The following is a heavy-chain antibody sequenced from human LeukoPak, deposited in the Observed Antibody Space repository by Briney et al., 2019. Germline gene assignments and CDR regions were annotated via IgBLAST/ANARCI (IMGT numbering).Heavy chain of an antibody. CDR2: INPNRGGT. D-gene: IGHD5-24*01. Sequence: EASVKVSCKASGYTFTGDYMYWVRQAPGQGLEWMGWINPNRGGTNYAQKFQGRVTMTRDTSISTAYMELSRLRSDDTAVYYCARDLVEMATIAADYWGQGTLVTVSS. CDR1: GYTFTGDY. J-gene: IGHJ4*02. V-gene: IGHV1-2*02. CDR3: ARDLVEMATIAADY.